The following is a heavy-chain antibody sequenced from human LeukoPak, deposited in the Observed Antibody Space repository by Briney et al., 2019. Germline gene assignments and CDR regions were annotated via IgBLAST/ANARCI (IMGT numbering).Heavy chain of an antibody. Sequence: GESLKISCVGSGYSISTYWIAWVRQMPGKGLEWMGSIYPRDSEIRYSPSFQGQVTISADNSISTAYLQWSSLKASDTAMYYCARPAYSSSLSSHFDPWGQGTLVTVSS. D-gene: IGHD6-13*01. CDR3: ARPAYSSSLSSHFDP. J-gene: IGHJ5*02. CDR2: IYPRDSEI. V-gene: IGHV5-51*01. CDR1: GYSISTYW.